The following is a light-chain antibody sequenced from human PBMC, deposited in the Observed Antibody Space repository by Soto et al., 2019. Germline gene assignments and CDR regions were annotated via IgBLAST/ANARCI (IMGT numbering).Light chain of an antibody. CDR3: QQRAKWPSN. J-gene: IGKJ2*02. CDR2: DAY. Sequence: VLTQSPDTLSLSPGETATLSCRASQSVDSNVAWYQQKLAQAPRLLIYDAYTRATGVAARFTGSGSATEFSLTITSLEPEDFAVYYCQQRAKWPSNFGPGTKVE. CDR1: QSVDSN. V-gene: IGKV3-11*01.